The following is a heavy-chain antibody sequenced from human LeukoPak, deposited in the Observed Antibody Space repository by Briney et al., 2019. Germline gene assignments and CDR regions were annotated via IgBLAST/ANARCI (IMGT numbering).Heavy chain of an antibody. J-gene: IGHJ2*01. V-gene: IGHV4-59*01. CDR2: IFYTGTT. D-gene: IGHD6-13*01. CDR1: GGSITSYY. CDR3: ARGMPASGTGWYFDF. Sequence: PSETLSLTCTVSGGSITSYYWNWIRQPPGKGLEWMGYIFYTGTTNYSPALKSRITLSVDTSKNRFSLTLTSVAAADTAVYYCARGMPASGTGWYFDFWGRGTLVTVSS.